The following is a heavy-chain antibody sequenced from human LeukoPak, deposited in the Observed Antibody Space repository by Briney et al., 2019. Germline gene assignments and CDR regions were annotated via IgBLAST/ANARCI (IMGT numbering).Heavy chain of an antibody. V-gene: IGHV4-59*01. CDR3: ATETGSNWFDP. Sequence: SETLSLTCSVSGGSISSYYWSWIRQPPGKGLEWIGYIYYSGSTKYNPSLKSRVTISVDTSKNQFSLKLRSVTAADTAVYYCATETGSNWFDPWGQGTLVTVSS. J-gene: IGHJ5*02. D-gene: IGHD1-1*01. CDR2: IYYSGST. CDR1: GGSISSYY.